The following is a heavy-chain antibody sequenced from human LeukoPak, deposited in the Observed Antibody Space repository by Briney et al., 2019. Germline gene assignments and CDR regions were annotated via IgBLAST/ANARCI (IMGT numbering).Heavy chain of an antibody. V-gene: IGHV4-34*01. CDR1: GASISGYY. D-gene: IGHD6-13*01. CDR2: INHSGST. CDR3: ARRIAAAGTRGGVNFDY. Sequence: PSETLSLTCTVSGASISGYYWSWIRQPPGKGLEWIGEINHSGSTNYNPSLKSRVTISVDTSKNQFSLKLSSVTAADTAVYYCARRIAAAGTRGGVNFDYWGQGTLVTVSS. J-gene: IGHJ4*02.